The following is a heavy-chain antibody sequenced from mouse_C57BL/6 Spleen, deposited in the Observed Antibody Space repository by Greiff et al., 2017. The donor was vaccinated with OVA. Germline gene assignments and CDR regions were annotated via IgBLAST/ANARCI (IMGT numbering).Heavy chain of an antibody. CDR3: ARRDLYDGSGV. D-gene: IGHD2-3*01. CDR2: IDPSDSYT. Sequence: QVQLQQPGAELVKPGASVKLSCKASGYTFTSYWMQWVKQRPGQGLEWIGEIDPSDSYTNYNQKFKGKATLTVDTSSSTAYMQLSSLTSEDAAVYYCARRDLYDGSGVWGTGTTVTVSS. V-gene: IGHV1-50*01. CDR1: GYTFTSYW. J-gene: IGHJ1*03.